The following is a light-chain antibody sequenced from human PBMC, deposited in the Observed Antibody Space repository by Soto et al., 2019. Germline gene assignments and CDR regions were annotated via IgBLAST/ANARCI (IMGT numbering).Light chain of an antibody. Sequence: QSVLTQPASVSGSPGQSITISCTGTSCDVGGYNYVSWYQQHPGKAPKLMIYDVSNRPSGVSNRFSGSKSGNTASLTISGLQAEDEADYYCSSYTSSSVVFGGGTKLTVL. CDR2: DVS. V-gene: IGLV2-14*01. CDR3: SSYTSSSVV. CDR1: SCDVGGYNY. J-gene: IGLJ2*01.